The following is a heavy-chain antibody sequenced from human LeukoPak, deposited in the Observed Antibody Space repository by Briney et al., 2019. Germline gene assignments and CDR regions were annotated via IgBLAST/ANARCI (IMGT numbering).Heavy chain of an antibody. D-gene: IGHD5-12*01. CDR2: FDPEDGET. CDR1: GYTLTELS. V-gene: IGHV1-24*01. J-gene: IGHJ6*04. CDR3: ATRPPSGFPPYGMDV. Sequence: ASVKVSCKVSGYTLTELSMHWVRQAPGKGLEWMGGFDPEDGETIYAQKFQGRVTMTEDTSTDTAYMELSSLRSEDTAVYYRATRPPSGFPPYGMDVWGKGTTVTVSS.